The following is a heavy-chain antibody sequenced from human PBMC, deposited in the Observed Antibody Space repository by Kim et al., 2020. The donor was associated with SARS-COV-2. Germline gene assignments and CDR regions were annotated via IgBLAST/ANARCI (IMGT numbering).Heavy chain of an antibody. J-gene: IGHJ6*02. Sequence: GGSLRLSCAASGFTFSDNNMNWVRQAPGKGLEWVSSISSSGSYIYYADSVKGRFTSSRDNANNLLYLQMNRLGAEDTAVYYCASGQSASFWRSNAMDVWGHGSTVTVSS. V-gene: IGHV3-21*01. CDR2: ISSSGSYI. CDR3: ASGQSASFWRSNAMDV. CDR1: GFTFSDNN. D-gene: IGHD3-3*01.